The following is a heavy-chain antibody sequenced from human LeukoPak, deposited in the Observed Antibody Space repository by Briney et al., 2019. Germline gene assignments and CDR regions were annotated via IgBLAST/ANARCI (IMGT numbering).Heavy chain of an antibody. CDR2: INDSGRI. V-gene: IGHV4-34*01. J-gene: IGHJ6*03. Sequence: SETLSHTCAGYGGSFSNYYWSWIRQPPGKGLDWIGEINDSGRINYNPSLMSRVTVSVDTSKNKFSLRLTSVTATDTAVYYCARRWNYGRNYYIDVWGNGATVSVSS. D-gene: IGHD1-7*01. CDR1: GGSFSNYY. CDR3: ARRWNYGRNYYIDV.